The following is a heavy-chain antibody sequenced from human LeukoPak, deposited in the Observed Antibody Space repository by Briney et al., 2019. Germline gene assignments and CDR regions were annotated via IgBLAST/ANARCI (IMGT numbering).Heavy chain of an antibody. Sequence: SETLSLTCAVYGGSFSGYYWSWIRQPPGKGLEWIGEINHSGSTNYNPSLKSRVTMSVDTSKNQFSLKLSSVTAADTAVYYCARDLGAAAAPFDYWGQGTLVTVSS. D-gene: IGHD6-13*01. J-gene: IGHJ4*02. CDR2: INHSGST. CDR1: GGSFSGYY. CDR3: ARDLGAAAAPFDY. V-gene: IGHV4-34*01.